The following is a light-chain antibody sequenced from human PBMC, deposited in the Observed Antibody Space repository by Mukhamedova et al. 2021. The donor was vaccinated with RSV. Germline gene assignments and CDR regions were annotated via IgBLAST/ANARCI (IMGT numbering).Light chain of an antibody. V-gene: IGKV1-9*01. J-gene: IGKJ2*03. Sequence: KLLIYAASTLQSGVPSRFSGSGSGTEFTLTISSLQPEDFATYYCQQLNSYPLYSFGQGTRLETK. CDR3: QQLNSYPLYS. CDR2: AAS.